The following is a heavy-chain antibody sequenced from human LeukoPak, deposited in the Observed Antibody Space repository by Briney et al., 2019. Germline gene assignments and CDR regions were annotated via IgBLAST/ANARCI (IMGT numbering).Heavy chain of an antibody. Sequence: SETLSLTCAVYGGSFSGYYWSWIRQPPGKGLEWIGEINHSGSTNYNPSLKSRVTISVDTSKNQFSLKLSSVTAADTAVYYCARSSPDNQFLEWLLYVRYYYMDVWGKGTTVTVSS. CDR3: ARSSPDNQFLEWLLYVRYYYMDV. D-gene: IGHD3-3*01. J-gene: IGHJ6*03. CDR1: GGSFSGYY. V-gene: IGHV4-34*01. CDR2: INHSGST.